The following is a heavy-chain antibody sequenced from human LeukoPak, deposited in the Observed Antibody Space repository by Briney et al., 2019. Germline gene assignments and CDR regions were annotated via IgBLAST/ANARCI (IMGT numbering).Heavy chain of an antibody. CDR2: ISAYNGNT. Sequence: ASVKVSCKASGYTFTSYGISWVRQAPGQGLEWMGWISAYNGNTNYAQKLQGRVTMTTDTSTSTAYMELRSLRSDDTAVYYCARAGDGYNYSYYFDYWGQGTLVTVSS. CDR3: ARAGDGYNYSYYFDY. D-gene: IGHD5-24*01. V-gene: IGHV1-18*01. CDR1: GYTFTSYG. J-gene: IGHJ4*02.